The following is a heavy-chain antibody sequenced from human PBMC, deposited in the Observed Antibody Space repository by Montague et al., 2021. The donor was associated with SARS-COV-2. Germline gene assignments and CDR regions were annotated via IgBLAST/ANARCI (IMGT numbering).Heavy chain of an antibody. CDR2: MSYGEST. Sequence: SETLSLTCTVSGGSISSHYWSWIRQPPGKGLEWIGYMSYGESTNYNPSLKSRVTISVDTSKNQLSLKVNSVTASDTAVYYCARRDGYCSSTRCPHWFDPWGQGTLGTVSS. CDR3: ARRDGYCSSTRCPHWFDP. J-gene: IGHJ5*02. D-gene: IGHD2-2*01. V-gene: IGHV4-59*11. CDR1: GGSISSHY.